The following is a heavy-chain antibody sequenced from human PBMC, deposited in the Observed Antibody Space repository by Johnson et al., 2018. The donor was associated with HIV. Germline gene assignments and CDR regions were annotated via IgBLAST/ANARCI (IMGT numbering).Heavy chain of an antibody. J-gene: IGHJ3*02. Sequence: QVQLVESGGGVVQPGRSLRLSCAASGFTFSSYGMHWVRQAPGKGLEWVAVISYDGSSKYYAESLKGRISISRDNSKNTLYLQMNSLRAEDTAVYYCARAYSYGAFDIWGLGTKVTVSS. CDR3: ARAYSYGAFDI. V-gene: IGHV3-30*19. CDR2: ISYDGSSK. CDR1: GFTFSSYG. D-gene: IGHD5-18*01.